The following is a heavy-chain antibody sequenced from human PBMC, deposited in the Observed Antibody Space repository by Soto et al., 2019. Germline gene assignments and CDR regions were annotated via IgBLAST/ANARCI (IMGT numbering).Heavy chain of an antibody. CDR3: ARDWHHITMSPNWFDP. Sequence: GGSLRLSCAASGFTFSSYSMNWVRQAPGKGLEWVSSISSSSSYIYYADPVKGRFTISRDNAKNSLYLQMNSLRAEDTAVYYCARDWHHITMSPNWFDPWGQGTLVTVSS. V-gene: IGHV3-21*01. D-gene: IGHD3-10*02. CDR2: ISSSSSYI. J-gene: IGHJ5*02. CDR1: GFTFSSYS.